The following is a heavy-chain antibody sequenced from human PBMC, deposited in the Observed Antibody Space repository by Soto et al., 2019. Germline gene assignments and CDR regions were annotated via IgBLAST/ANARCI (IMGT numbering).Heavy chain of an antibody. V-gene: IGHV2-5*02. Sequence: SGPTLVKPTQPLTLTCTFSGFSLSTSGVGVGWIRQPPGKALVWLALIYLDDDKRYSPSLKSRLTITKDTSKNQVILTMTNMDPVDTATYYCAHSKGRGSGSYLEDWFDPWGQETLVTVSS. CDR2: IYLDDDK. CDR1: GFSLSTSGVG. J-gene: IGHJ5*02. D-gene: IGHD3-10*01. CDR3: AHSKGRGSGSYLEDWFDP.